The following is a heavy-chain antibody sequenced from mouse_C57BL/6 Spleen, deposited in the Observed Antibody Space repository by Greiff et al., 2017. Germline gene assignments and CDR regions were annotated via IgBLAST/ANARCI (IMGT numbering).Heavy chain of an antibody. CDR1: GYTFTSYW. CDR2: IYPGNSDT. Sequence: DVQLQESGTVLARPGASVKMSCKTSGYTFTSYWMHWVKQRPGQGLEWIGAIYPGNSDTSYNQKFKGKAKLTAVTSASTAYMELSSLTNEDSAVYYCTRSGGLDWYFDVWGTGTTVTVSS. CDR3: TRSGGLDWYFDV. J-gene: IGHJ1*03. D-gene: IGHD3-1*01. V-gene: IGHV1-5*01.